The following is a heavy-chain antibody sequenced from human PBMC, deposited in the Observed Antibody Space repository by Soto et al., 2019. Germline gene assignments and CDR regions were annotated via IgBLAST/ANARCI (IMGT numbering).Heavy chain of an antibody. CDR1: GGSFSGYY. CDR2: INHSGST. J-gene: IGHJ6*04. V-gene: IGHV4-34*01. CDR3: AREAIVVVVAATRAVDV. Sequence: PSETLSLTYAVYGGSFSGYYWSWIRQPPGKGLEWIGEINHSGSTNYNPSLKSRVTISVDTSKNQFSLKLSSVTAADTAVYYCAREAIVVVVAATRAVDVWGKGTTVTVSS. D-gene: IGHD2-15*01.